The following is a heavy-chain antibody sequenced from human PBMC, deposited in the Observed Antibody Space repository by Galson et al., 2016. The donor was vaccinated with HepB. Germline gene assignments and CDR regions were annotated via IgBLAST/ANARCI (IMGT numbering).Heavy chain of an antibody. CDR2: IWYDGSNK. J-gene: IGHJ4*02. CDR3: AREDSSGYYYFDY. CDR1: GFTFSSYA. Sequence: SLRLSCAASGFTFSSYAMSWVRQAPGKGLEWVAVIWYDGSNKYYADPVKGRFTISRDNSKNTLYLQMNSLRAEDTAVYYCAREDSSGYYYFDYWGQGTLVTVSS. V-gene: IGHV3-30*04. D-gene: IGHD3-22*01.